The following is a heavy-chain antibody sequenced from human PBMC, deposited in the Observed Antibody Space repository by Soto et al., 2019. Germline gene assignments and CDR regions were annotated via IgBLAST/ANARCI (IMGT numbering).Heavy chain of an antibody. D-gene: IGHD3-3*01. CDR1: GGSISSYY. Sequence: SETLSLTCTVSGGSISSYYWSWIRQPPGKGLEWIGYISYSGSTNYNPSLKNRVTISVDTSKNQFSLRLSSVTAADTAVYYCASGGQGYDFWSGYSDEDYFDYWGQGTLVTV. CDR3: ASGGQGYDFWSGYSDEDYFDY. J-gene: IGHJ4*02. CDR2: ISYSGST. V-gene: IGHV4-59*01.